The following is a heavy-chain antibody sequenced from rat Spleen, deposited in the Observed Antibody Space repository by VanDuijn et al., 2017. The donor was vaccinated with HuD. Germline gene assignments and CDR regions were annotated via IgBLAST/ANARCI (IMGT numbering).Heavy chain of an antibody. Sequence: EVQLVESGGGLVQPGRSMKLSCAASGFTFSDYYMVWVRQAPTKGLEWVATISYDGNSTYYRDSVKGRFTISRDNAKRILYLQMDSLRSEDTATYYCTTDRRANYWGQGVMVTVSS. D-gene: IGHD4-1*01. CDR1: GFTFSDYY. J-gene: IGHJ2*01. V-gene: IGHV5-20*01. CDR2: ISYDGNST. CDR3: TTDRRANY.